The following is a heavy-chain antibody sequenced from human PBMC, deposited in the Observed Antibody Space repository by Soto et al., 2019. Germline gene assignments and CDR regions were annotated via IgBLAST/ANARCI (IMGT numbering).Heavy chain of an antibody. J-gene: IGHJ4*02. Sequence: GGSLRLSCAASGFSFSSYAMSWVRQAPGKGLEWVSAISAGGGLTYYADSVKGRFTISRDNSENTLYLHMNSLRAEDTAVYYCANYYYDSGGYSAFDYWGQGTLVTVSA. V-gene: IGHV3-23*01. CDR2: ISAGGGLT. D-gene: IGHD3-22*01. CDR1: GFSFSSYA. CDR3: ANYYYDSGGYSAFDY.